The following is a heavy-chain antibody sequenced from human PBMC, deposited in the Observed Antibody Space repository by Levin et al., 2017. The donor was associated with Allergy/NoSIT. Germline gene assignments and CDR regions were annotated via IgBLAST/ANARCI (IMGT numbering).Heavy chain of an antibody. CDR2: ISYDGSNK. D-gene: IGHD6-19*01. CDR3: AKTPYSSGWERFDY. CDR1: GFTFSSYG. J-gene: IGHJ4*02. V-gene: IGHV3-30*18. Sequence: GGSLRLSCAASGFTFSSYGMHWVRQAPGKGLEWVAVISYDGSNKYYADSVKGRFTISRDNSKNTLYLQMNSLRAEDTAVYYCAKTPYSSGWERFDYWGQGTLVTVAS.